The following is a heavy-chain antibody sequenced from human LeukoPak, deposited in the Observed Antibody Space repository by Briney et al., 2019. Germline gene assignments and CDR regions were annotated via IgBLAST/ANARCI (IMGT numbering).Heavy chain of an antibody. V-gene: IGHV3-30-3*01. CDR2: ISYDGSNK. Sequence: GGSLRLSCAASGFTFSSYAMHWVRRAPGKGLEWVAVISYDGSNKYYADSVKGRFTISRDNSKNTLYLQMNSLRAEDTAVYYCARDRQAYFDYWGQGTLVTVSS. J-gene: IGHJ4*02. CDR1: GFTFSSYA. D-gene: IGHD6-6*01. CDR3: ARDRQAYFDY.